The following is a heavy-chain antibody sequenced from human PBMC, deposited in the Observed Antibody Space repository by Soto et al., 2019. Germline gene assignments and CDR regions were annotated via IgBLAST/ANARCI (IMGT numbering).Heavy chain of an antibody. CDR1: GYSFTKYW. J-gene: IGHJ4*02. CDR2: IYPGDSDT. CDR3: ARRGDSSGYMDY. V-gene: IGHV5-51*01. Sequence: GESLKISCTGSGYSFTKYWIAWVRQMPGKSLEWMGIIYPGDSDTRYSPSFQGQVTISADKSINTAYLQWSSLKASDTAMYYCARRGDSSGYMDYWGQGILVTVSS. D-gene: IGHD3-22*01.